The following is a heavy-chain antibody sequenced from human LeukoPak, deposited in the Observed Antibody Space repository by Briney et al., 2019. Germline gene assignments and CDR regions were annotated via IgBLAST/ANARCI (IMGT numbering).Heavy chain of an antibody. CDR1: GFTFSSCG. J-gene: IGHJ4*02. D-gene: IGHD1-26*01. CDR2: ISSTGSTI. CDR3: ARDKYVGATTSDGL. V-gene: IGHV3-48*02. Sequence: QTGGSLRLSCAASGFTFSSCGMNWVRQAPGKGLEWVSYISSTGSTIYYADSVKGRFTVSRDNAKNSLYLQMNGLRDEDTAMYYCARDKYVGATTSDGLWGQGTLVTVSS.